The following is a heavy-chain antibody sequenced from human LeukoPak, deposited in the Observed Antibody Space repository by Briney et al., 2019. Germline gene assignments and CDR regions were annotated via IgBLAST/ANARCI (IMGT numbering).Heavy chain of an antibody. J-gene: IGHJ4*02. D-gene: IGHD5-12*01. Sequence: SETLSLTCTVSSGSISSFCWSWIRQTPAKGLEWIGYIYYTGSTDYNPSLKSRVTISVDTSKNQISLQLNSVTAADTAMYYCARELYSGSDYWGQGTLVTVSS. CDR3: ARELYSGSDY. CDR1: SGSISSFC. V-gene: IGHV4-59*01. CDR2: IYYTGST.